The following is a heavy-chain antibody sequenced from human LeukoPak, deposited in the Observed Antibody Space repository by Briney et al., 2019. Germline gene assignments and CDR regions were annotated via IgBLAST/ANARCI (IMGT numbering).Heavy chain of an antibody. V-gene: IGHV4-39*01. D-gene: IGHD1-26*01. CDR3: ARHGLSGVSLRINWFDP. CDR1: GGSISSSSYY. J-gene: IGHJ5*02. CDR2: ISYSGST. Sequence: PSETLSLTCTVSGGSISSSSYYWGWIRQPPGKGLEWIGGISYSGSTYYNPSLKSRLTIYVDTSKNQFSLKLSSVTAADTAVYYCARHGLSGVSLRINWFDPWGRGTLVTVSS.